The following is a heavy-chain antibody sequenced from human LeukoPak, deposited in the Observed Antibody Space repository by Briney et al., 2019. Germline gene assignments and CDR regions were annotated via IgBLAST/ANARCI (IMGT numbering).Heavy chain of an antibody. Sequence: GGSLRLSCVVSGFTFSSYGMHWVRQAPGKGLEWVAVIWDDGGTKYYSDSVKGRFTISRDNSKSTLYLEMNSLRVEDTAVYYCAREGLTGSTNWFASWGQEPWSPSPQ. D-gene: IGHD1-7*01. CDR3: AREGLTGSTNWFAS. V-gene: IGHV3-33*01. CDR1: GFTFSSYG. J-gene: IGHJ5*01. CDR2: IWDDGGTK.